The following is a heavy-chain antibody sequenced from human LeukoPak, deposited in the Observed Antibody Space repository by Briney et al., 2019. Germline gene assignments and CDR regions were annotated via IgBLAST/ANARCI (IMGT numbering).Heavy chain of an antibody. V-gene: IGHV1-2*06. CDR2: INPNSGGT. J-gene: IGHJ4*02. CDR3: ARGGYSYAYYFDY. D-gene: IGHD5-18*01. CDR1: GYTFTGYY. Sequence: ASVKVSCKASGYTFTGYYVHWVRQAPGQGLEWMGRINPNSGGTNYAQKFQGRVTMTRDTSISTAYMELSRLRSDDTAVYYCARGGYSYAYYFDYWGQGTLVTVSS.